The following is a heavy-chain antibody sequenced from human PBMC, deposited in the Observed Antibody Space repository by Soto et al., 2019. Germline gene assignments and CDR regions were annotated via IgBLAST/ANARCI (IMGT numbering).Heavy chain of an antibody. D-gene: IGHD4-17*01. J-gene: IGHJ4*02. V-gene: IGHV4-31*03. CDR3: ARSDFGDYLFDS. Sequence: QVQLQESGPGLVKPSQTLSLTCTVSGVSISTGVYYWTWVRQFPGKGLESIGYIYHRGNTYYSPSLQSRVSISLDTSMNQFSLKLTSVTAADTAVYFCARSDFGDYLFDSWGQGILVTVSS. CDR2: IYHRGNT. CDR1: GVSISTGVYY.